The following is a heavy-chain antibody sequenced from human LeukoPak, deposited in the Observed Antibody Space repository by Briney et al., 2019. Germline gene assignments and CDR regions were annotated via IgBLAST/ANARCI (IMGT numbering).Heavy chain of an antibody. CDR2: IYYSGST. Sequence: SETLSLTCTVSGGSISSSSYYWGWIRQPPGKGLEWIGSIYYSGSTYYNPSLKGRVTISVDTSKNQFSLKLSSVTAADTAVYYCARPGISSGAFDIWGQGTMVTVSS. J-gene: IGHJ3*02. D-gene: IGHD2-21*01. V-gene: IGHV4-39*01. CDR3: ARPGISSGAFDI. CDR1: GGSISSSSYY.